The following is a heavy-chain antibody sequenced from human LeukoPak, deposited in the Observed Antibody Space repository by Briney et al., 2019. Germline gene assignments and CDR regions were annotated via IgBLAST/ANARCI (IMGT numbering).Heavy chain of an antibody. V-gene: IGHV1-8*01. CDR1: GYTFTSYD. CDR3: ARGGEGLYYFDY. CDR2: MNPNSGNT. D-gene: IGHD3-16*01. J-gene: IGHJ4*02. Sequence: ASVKVSCKASGYTFTSYDINWVRQATGQGLEWMGWMNPNSGNTGYAQKFQGRVTMTRNTSISTAYMELSSLRPEDTAVYYCARGGEGLYYFDYWGQGTLVTVSS.